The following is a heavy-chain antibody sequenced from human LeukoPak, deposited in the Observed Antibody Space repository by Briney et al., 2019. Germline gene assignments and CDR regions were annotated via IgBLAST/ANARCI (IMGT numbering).Heavy chain of an antibody. J-gene: IGHJ4*02. D-gene: IGHD3-22*01. V-gene: IGHV3-23*01. Sequence: GGSLRLSCAASGFTFSRYAMGWVRQAPGKGLEWVPVITGSGGGTYYADSVKGRFTISRDNSENTLYLQMNSLRAEDTAVYYCAKRHYYDSSGYSNFDYWGQGTLVTVSS. CDR1: GFTFSRYA. CDR2: ITGSGGGT. CDR3: AKRHYYDSSGYSNFDY.